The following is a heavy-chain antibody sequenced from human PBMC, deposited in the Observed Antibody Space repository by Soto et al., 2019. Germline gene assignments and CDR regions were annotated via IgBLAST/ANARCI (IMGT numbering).Heavy chain of an antibody. CDR2: INTNTGNP. Sequence: APVKVSCKASGYTFTSYAMNWVRQAPGQGLEWMGWINTNTGNPTYAQGFTGRFVFSLDTSVSTAYLQICSLKAEDTAVYYCARDNGYSYGQGSYGMDVWGQGTTVTVSS. D-gene: IGHD5-18*01. CDR3: ARDNGYSYGQGSYGMDV. CDR1: GYTFTSYA. V-gene: IGHV7-4-1*01. J-gene: IGHJ6*02.